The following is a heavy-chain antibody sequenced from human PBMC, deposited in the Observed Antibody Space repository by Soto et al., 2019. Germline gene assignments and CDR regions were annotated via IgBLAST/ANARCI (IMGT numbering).Heavy chain of an antibody. Sequence: GGSPRLSCAVHGVTLTHALMCWARQAPGKGLEWVARIKSKTDGGTTDYATPVKGRFTISRDDSKNTLYLQMNSLKIEDTAVYYCIKDCPDGRAYWGQGT. CDR2: IKSKTDGGTT. CDR3: IKDCPDGRAY. V-gene: IGHV3-15*01. CDR1: GVTLTHAL. J-gene: IGHJ4*02.